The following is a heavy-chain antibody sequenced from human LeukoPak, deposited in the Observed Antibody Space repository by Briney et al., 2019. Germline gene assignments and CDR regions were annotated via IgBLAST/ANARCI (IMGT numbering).Heavy chain of an antibody. CDR2: IYTSGST. J-gene: IGHJ4*02. D-gene: IGHD3-9*01. Sequence: SETLSLTCTVSGGSISSGSYYWSWIRQPAGKGLEWIGRIYTSGSTNCNPSLKSRVTMSVDTSKNQFSLKLSSVTAADTAVYYCASGLRYFDLYYWGQGTLVTVSS. V-gene: IGHV4-61*02. CDR1: GGSISSGSYY. CDR3: ASGLRYFDLYY.